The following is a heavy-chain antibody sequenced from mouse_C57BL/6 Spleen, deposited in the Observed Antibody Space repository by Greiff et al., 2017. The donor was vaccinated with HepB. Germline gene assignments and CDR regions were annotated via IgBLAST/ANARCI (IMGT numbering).Heavy chain of an antibody. Sequence: VQLQQSGTELVKPGASVKLSCKASGYTFTSYWMHWVKQRPGQGLEWIGNINPSNGGTNYNEKFKSKATLTVDKSSSTAYMQLSSLTSEDSAVYYCARPSYYGSSPYSFDYWGQGTTLTVSS. CDR2: INPSNGGT. D-gene: IGHD1-1*01. J-gene: IGHJ2*01. V-gene: IGHV1-53*01. CDR3: ARPSYYGSSPYSFDY. CDR1: GYTFTSYW.